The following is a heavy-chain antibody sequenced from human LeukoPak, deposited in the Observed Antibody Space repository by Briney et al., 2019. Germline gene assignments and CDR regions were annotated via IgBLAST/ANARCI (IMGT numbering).Heavy chain of an antibody. V-gene: IGHV3-23*01. D-gene: IGHD6-19*01. CDR3: ARGSSSAWYQPQDY. J-gene: IGHJ4*02. CDR1: GFTFNSYA. CDR2: ISESGGST. Sequence: PGGSLRLSCAASGFTFNSYAMSWVRQAPGKGLEWVSGISESGGSTYYADSVKGRFTISRDNSKNTLYLQMNSLRAEDTAVYYCARGSSSAWYQPQDYWGQGTLVTVSS.